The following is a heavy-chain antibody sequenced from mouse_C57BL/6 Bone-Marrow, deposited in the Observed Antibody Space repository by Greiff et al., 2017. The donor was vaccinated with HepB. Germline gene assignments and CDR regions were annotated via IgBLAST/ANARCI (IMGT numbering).Heavy chain of an antibody. Sequence: EVQLVESGGDLVKPGGSLKLSCAASGFTFSSYGMSWVRQTPDKRLEWVATISSGGSYTYYPDSVKGRFTISRDNAKNTLYLQMSSLKSEDTAMYYCARRGLFFAYWGQGTLVTVSA. CDR2: ISSGGSYT. CDR3: ARRGLFFAY. D-gene: IGHD6-1*01. V-gene: IGHV5-6*01. CDR1: GFTFSSYG. J-gene: IGHJ3*01.